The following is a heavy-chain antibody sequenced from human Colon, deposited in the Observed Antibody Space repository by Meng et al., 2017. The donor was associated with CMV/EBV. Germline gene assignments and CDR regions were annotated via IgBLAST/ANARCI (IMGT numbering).Heavy chain of an antibody. J-gene: IGHJ4*02. D-gene: IGHD6-13*01. CDR3: VRESWYFDF. Sequence: QVQLGPSGTGVKEPGASVNVSCKTSGYTFTANHLHWVRQAPGQGLEWMGWIYPQDGGTYFAQKFQDRVTLTRDTSITTAYMELSGLTSDDTAIYYCVRESWYFDFWGEGTLVTVSS. CDR1: GYTFTANH. CDR2: IYPQDGGT. V-gene: IGHV1-2*02.